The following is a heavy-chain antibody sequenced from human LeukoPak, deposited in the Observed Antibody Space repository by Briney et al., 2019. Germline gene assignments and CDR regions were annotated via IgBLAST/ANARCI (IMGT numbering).Heavy chain of an antibody. CDR2: INPNSGGT. Sequence: GASVKVSCKASGGTFNSYAISWVRQAPGQGLEWVGRINPNSGGTNYAQKFQGRVTMTRDTSISTAYMELSSLRSDDTAVYFCARHVYCRSTSCSYYYYYMDVWGKGTTVTVSS. J-gene: IGHJ6*03. CDR3: ARHVYCRSTSCSYYYYYMDV. D-gene: IGHD2-2*01. CDR1: GGTFNSYA. V-gene: IGHV1-2*06.